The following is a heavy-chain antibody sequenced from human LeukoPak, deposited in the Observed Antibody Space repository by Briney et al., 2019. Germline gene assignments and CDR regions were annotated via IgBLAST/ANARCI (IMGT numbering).Heavy chain of an antibody. V-gene: IGHV3-48*03. D-gene: IGHD2-15*01. Sequence: GGSLRLSCAASGFTFSSYEMNWVRQAPGKGLEWVSYISSSGSTIYYADSVKGRFTISRDNAKNSLYLQMNSLRAEDTAVYYCAREGPYCSGGSCYPPYSDYWGQGTLVTVSS. CDR2: ISSSGSTI. CDR3: AREGPYCSGGSCYPPYSDY. CDR1: GFTFSSYE. J-gene: IGHJ4*02.